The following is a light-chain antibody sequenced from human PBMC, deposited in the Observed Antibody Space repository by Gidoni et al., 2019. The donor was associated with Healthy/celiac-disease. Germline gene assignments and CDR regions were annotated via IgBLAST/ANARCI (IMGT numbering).Light chain of an antibody. CDR2: AAS. J-gene: IGKJ1*01. Sequence: DIQMTQYPSSLSASLGDRGTITCRASQSISSYLNRYQQKPGTAPKLLIYAASSLQSGVPSRFIGSGSGADFTLTISSLQPEDVATFYCRQSYSTPVTFGQGTKVEIK. CDR1: QSISSY. V-gene: IGKV1-39*01. CDR3: RQSYSTPVT.